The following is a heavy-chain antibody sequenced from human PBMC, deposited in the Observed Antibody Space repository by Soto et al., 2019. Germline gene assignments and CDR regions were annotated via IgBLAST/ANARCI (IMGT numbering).Heavy chain of an antibody. CDR2: ISGGGSYI. Sequence: PGGSLRLSCSASGFTFSDENMSWVRQVPGKGLEWVSDISGGGSYIFYADSVQGRFSISRDNPKNSLFLEMNSLRVEDTAVYYCARDSDCHSTSCFFPPHVWGQGTTVTVS. V-gene: IGHV3-21*06. D-gene: IGHD2-2*01. J-gene: IGHJ6*02. CDR1: GFTFSDEN. CDR3: ARDSDCHSTSCFFPPHV.